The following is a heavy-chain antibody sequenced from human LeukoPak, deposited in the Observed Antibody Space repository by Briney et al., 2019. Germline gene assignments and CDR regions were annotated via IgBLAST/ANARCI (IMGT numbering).Heavy chain of an antibody. J-gene: IGHJ6*03. V-gene: IGHV4-59*01. CDR2: IYYSGST. CDR1: GGSISSYY. D-gene: IGHD6-19*01. Sequence: SETLSLTCTVSGGSISSYYWSWIRQPPGKGLEWIGYIYYSGSTNYNPSLKSRVTISVDTSKSQFSLKLSSVTAADTAVYYCASSFYSGGGDYYYMDVWGKGTTVTVSS. CDR3: ASSFYSGGGDYYYMDV.